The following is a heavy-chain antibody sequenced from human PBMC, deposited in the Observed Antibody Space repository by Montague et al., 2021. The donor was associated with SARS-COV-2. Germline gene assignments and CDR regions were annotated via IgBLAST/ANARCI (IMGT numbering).Heavy chain of an antibody. J-gene: IGHJ2*01. V-gene: IGHV3-64*02. CDR1: GFTFSIYA. Sequence: SLRLSCAASGFTFSIYAIHWVRQAPGEGLEYVSAIGDRGINTYYADSVKGRFTISRDDSKNTVYLQMGSLKTEDMAVYYCAKEVPRWYFDLWGRGTPVTVSS. CDR2: IGDRGINT. CDR3: AKEVPRWYFDL.